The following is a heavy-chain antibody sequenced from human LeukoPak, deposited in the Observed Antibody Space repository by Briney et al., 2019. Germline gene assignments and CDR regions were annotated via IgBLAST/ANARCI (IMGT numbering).Heavy chain of an antibody. J-gene: IGHJ4*02. V-gene: IGHV3-7*05. Sequence: GGSLRLSCVASGFSFGSYWMAWVRQAPGKGLEWVANMKHDGIEKYHVDSVKGRFTISRDNTKNSLYLHMSSLRVEDTAVYYCAREGREGYNYPALDFWGQGILVTV. CDR2: MKHDGIEK. CDR1: GFSFGSYW. CDR3: AREGREGYNYPALDF. D-gene: IGHD5-24*01.